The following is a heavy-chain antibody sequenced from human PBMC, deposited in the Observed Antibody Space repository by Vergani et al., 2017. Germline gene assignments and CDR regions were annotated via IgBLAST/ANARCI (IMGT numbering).Heavy chain of an antibody. CDR2: IDWDDDK. D-gene: IGHD2-15*01. CDR3: ARVMPGGGNCYDAFDI. V-gene: IGHV2-70*01. CDR1: GGSFSGYY. Sequence: LLKPSETLSLTCAVYGGSFSGYYWSWIRQPPGKALEWLALIDWDDDKYYSTSLKTRLTISKDTSKNQVVLTMTNMDPVDTATYYCARVMPGGGNCYDAFDIWGQGTMVTVSS. J-gene: IGHJ3*02.